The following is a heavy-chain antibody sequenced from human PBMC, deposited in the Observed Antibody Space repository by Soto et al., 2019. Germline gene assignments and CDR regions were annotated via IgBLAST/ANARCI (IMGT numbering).Heavy chain of an antibody. CDR1: GLAFSICG. V-gene: IGHV3-23*01. CDR2: ISGSGGST. D-gene: IGHD3-3*01. CDR3: AKDNRGYYDFWSGYGPFDY. Sequence: GSLRIAGAAFGLAFSICGMTWVRKDTGKGLEWVSAISGSGGSTYYADSVKGRFTISRDNSKNTLYLQMNSLRAEDTAVYYCAKDNRGYYDFWSGYGPFDYWGQGTLVTVSS. J-gene: IGHJ4*02.